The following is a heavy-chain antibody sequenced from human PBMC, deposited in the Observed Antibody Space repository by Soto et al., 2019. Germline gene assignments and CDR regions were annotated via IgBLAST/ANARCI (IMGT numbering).Heavy chain of an antibody. Sequence: SETLSLTCAVYGGSFSGDYWSWIRQPPGKGLEWIGEINHSGSTNYNPSLKSRVTISVDTSKTQFSLKLSSVTAADTAVYYCARAVRVRGVIISVYYYYGMDVWGQGTTFTVPS. CDR3: ARAVRVRGVIISVYYYYGMDV. V-gene: IGHV4-34*01. D-gene: IGHD3-10*01. CDR1: GGSFSGDY. CDR2: INHSGST. J-gene: IGHJ6*02.